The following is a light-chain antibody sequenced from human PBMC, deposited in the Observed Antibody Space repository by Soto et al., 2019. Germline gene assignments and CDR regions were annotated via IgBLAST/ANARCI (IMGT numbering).Light chain of an antibody. V-gene: IGKV3-15*01. CDR3: QQYDAWPLT. Sequence: EIVMTQSPATLSVSPGERATLSCRASQSVPNTHLAWYQQKPGQAPRLLIYGASARATGIPDRFSGSGSGTEFTLTISSLQSEDFAVYYCQQYDAWPLTFGQGTRLEIK. J-gene: IGKJ5*01. CDR2: GAS. CDR1: QSVPNTH.